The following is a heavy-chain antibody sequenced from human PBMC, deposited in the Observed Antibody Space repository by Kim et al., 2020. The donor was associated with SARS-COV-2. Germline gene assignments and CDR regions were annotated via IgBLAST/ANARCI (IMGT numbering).Heavy chain of an antibody. V-gene: IGHV3-53*01. CDR3: ARDRGGTGAVFDY. D-gene: IGHD3-16*01. J-gene: IGHJ4*02. Sequence: YADTGKGRFTISRDNSKNTVYLQMNRLRVEDTAVYFCARDRGGTGAVFDYWGQGTLVTVSS.